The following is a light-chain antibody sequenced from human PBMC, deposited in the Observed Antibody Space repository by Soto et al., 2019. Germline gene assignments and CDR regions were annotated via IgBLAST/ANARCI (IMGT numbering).Light chain of an antibody. CDR3: QQYVTSQIT. J-gene: IGKJ3*01. CDR2: GAS. Sequence: EIVMPQSPATLSVSPGGRSTLSGRASQSISGTLAWYQQKPGQAPRLLIHGASTRAPGFPARFSGSGSGTDFTLTISRLEPEDFAVYYCQQYVTSQITVGPGTKVDIK. CDR1: QSISGT. V-gene: IGKV3-15*01.